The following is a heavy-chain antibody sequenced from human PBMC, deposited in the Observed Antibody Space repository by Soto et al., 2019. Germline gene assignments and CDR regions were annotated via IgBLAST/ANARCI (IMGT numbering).Heavy chain of an antibody. Sequence: GASVKVSCKASGYTFTSYGISWVRQAPGQGLEWMGWISAYNGNTNYAQKLQGRVTMTTDTSTSTAYMELRSLRSDDTAVYYCARQQWPSWGNYYYYMDVWGKGTTVTVSS. D-gene: IGHD6-19*01. CDR3: ARQQWPSWGNYYYYMDV. CDR1: GYTFTSYG. J-gene: IGHJ6*03. CDR2: ISAYNGNT. V-gene: IGHV1-18*01.